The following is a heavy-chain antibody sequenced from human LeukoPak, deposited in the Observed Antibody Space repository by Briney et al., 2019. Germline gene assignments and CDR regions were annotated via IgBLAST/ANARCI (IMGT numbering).Heavy chain of an antibody. CDR1: GFIFSNSW. CDR2: IKEDGSEK. J-gene: IGHJ4*02. CDR3: ARFDYGDYKIDY. D-gene: IGHD4-17*01. V-gene: IGHV3-7*03. Sequence: GGSLRLSCAASGFIFSNSWMHWVRRAPGKGLEWVADIKEDGSEKYYVDSVKGRFTISRDNAKNSLYLQMNSLRAEDTAVYYCARFDYGDYKIDYWGQGTLVTVSS.